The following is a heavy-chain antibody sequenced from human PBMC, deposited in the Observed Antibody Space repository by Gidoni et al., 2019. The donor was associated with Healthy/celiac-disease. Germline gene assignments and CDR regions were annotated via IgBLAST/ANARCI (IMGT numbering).Heavy chain of an antibody. CDR2: ISYDGSNK. CDR3: ARDGQVATILGLFDY. J-gene: IGHJ4*02. Sequence: QVQLVESGGGVVQPGRSLRLSCAASGFTFSSYAMHWVRQAPGKGLEWVAVISYDGSNKYYADSVKGRFTISRDNSKNTLYLQMNSLRAEDTAVYYCARDGQVATILGLFDYWGQGTLVTVSS. CDR1: GFTFSSYA. V-gene: IGHV3-30-3*01. D-gene: IGHD5-12*01.